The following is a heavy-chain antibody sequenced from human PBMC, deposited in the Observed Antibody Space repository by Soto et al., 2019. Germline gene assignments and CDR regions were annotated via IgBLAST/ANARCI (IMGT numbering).Heavy chain of an antibody. CDR3: ARDSSSGPFDN. J-gene: IGHJ4*02. CDR2: ISTENGNT. V-gene: IGHV1-18*04. Sequence: QVQLVQSGAEVKKPGASVKVSCKASGYTFINNAITWVRQAPGQGLEWMGWISTENGNTNYAQNLQGRVILTRDRSTNTAYMELSSLRPEDTATYYCARDSSSGPFDNWGQVALVTVSS. D-gene: IGHD3-22*01. CDR1: GYTFINNA.